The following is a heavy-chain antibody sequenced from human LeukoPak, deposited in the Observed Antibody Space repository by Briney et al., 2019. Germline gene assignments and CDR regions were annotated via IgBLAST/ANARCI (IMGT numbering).Heavy chain of an antibody. CDR2: IYSGGST. D-gene: IGHD3-22*01. J-gene: IGHJ4*02. V-gene: IGHV3-53*01. CDR3: ARGYYDSSGYYAYYFDY. CDR1: GFTVSSNY. Sequence: GSLRLSCAASGFTVSSNYMSWVRQAPGKGLEWVSVIYSGGSTYYADSVKGRFTISRDNSKNTLYLQMNSLRAEDTAVYYCARGYYDSSGYYAYYFDYWGQGTLVTVSS.